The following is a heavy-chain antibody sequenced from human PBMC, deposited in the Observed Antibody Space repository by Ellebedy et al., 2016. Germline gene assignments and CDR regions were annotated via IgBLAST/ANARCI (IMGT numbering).Heavy chain of an antibody. Sequence: GGSLRLXCAASGFTFSGSAMHWVRQASGKGLEWVGRIRSKANSYATAYAASVKGRFTISRDDSKNTAYLQMNSLKTEDTAVYYCTSPRSKLVVAATKGYYYYGMDVWGQGTTVTVSS. CDR3: TSPRSKLVVAATKGYYYYGMDV. CDR1: GFTFSGSA. J-gene: IGHJ6*02. D-gene: IGHD2-15*01. CDR2: IRSKANSYAT. V-gene: IGHV3-73*01.